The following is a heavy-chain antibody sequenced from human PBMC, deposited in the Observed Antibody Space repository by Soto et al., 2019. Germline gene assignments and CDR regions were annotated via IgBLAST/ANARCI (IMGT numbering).Heavy chain of an antibody. CDR2: IIPIFGTA. CDR3: ARDVMLNYGSGSYFEY. J-gene: IGHJ4*02. V-gene: IGHV1-69*01. CDR1: GGTFSSYA. Sequence: QVQLVQSGAEVKKPGSSVKVSCKASGGTFSSYAISWVRQAPGQGLEWMGGIIPIFGTANYAQKFQGRVTIIADESTSTANMELSSLRSEDTAVYYCARDVMLNYGSGSYFEYWGQGTLVTVSS. D-gene: IGHD3-10*01.